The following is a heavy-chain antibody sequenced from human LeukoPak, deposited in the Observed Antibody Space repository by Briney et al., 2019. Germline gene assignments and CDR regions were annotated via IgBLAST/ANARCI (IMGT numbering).Heavy chain of an antibody. CDR1: GYTFTDYY. D-gene: IGHD3-22*01. Sequence: RASVKVSCKASGYTFTDYYVHWVRQAPGQGLEWMGWINPKSGGTNYAQKFQGRVTMTRDTSISTAYMELSRLISDDTAVYYCARGGSDSSGYYPRDFDYWGQGTLVTVSS. CDR2: INPKSGGT. V-gene: IGHV1-2*02. J-gene: IGHJ4*02. CDR3: ARGGSDSSGYYPRDFDY.